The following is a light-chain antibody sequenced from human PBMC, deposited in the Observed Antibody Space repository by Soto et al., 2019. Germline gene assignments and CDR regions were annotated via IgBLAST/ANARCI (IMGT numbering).Light chain of an antibody. V-gene: IGLV2-8*01. CDR1: SSDVGGYNF. CDR3: SSYAGSNNRYV. Sequence: QSALTQPPSASGSPGQSLTISCTGTSSDVGGYNFVSWYQQHPDKAPKLIIYEVSKRPSGVPDRLSGSKSGNTASLTVSGLQAEDEANYYCSSYAGSNNRYVFGTGTKVTVL. J-gene: IGLJ1*01. CDR2: EVS.